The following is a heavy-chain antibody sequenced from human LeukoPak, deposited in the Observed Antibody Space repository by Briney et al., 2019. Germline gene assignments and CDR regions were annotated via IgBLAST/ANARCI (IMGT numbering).Heavy chain of an antibody. J-gene: IGHJ4*02. CDR2: IIPIFGTA. CDR1: GGTFSSYA. Sequence: SVKVPCKASGGTFSSYAISWVRQAPGQGLEWMGGIIPIFGTANYAQKFQGRVTITADESSSTAYMELSSLRSEDTAVYYCARALREQHVFFEGGYWGQGTLVTVSS. CDR3: ARALREQHVFFEGGY. D-gene: IGHD6-6*01. V-gene: IGHV1-69*13.